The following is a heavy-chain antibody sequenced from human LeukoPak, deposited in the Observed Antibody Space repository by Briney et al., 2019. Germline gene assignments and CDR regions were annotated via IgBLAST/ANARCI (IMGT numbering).Heavy chain of an antibody. J-gene: IGHJ4*02. CDR3: ARRGRGLDFDY. V-gene: IGHV7-4-1*02. Sequence: ASVNVSCKASGYTFTSHAMNWVRQAPGQGLEWMGWINTNTGNPTYVQGFTGRFVFSLDTSVSTAYLQISSLKAEDTAVYYCARRGRGLDFDYWGQGTLVTVSS. CDR1: GYTFTSHA. CDR2: INTNTGNP. D-gene: IGHD3/OR15-3a*01.